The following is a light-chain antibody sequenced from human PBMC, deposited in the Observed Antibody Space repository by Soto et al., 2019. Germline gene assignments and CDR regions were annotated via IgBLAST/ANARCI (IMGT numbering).Light chain of an antibody. V-gene: IGKV3-20*01. J-gene: IGKJ1*01. CDR1: QSVSSNY. Sequence: EIVLTQSPGTLSLSPGERATLSCRASQSVSSNYLAWYQRKPGQAPRLLIYGASNRATGIPKRFSGSGSGTDFTITITRLEPEDFVVYYCQQYGSSPPTFGQGTKVEI. CDR3: QQYGSSPPT. CDR2: GAS.